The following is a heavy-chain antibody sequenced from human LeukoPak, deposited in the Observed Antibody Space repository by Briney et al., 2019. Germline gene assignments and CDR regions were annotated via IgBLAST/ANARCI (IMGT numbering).Heavy chain of an antibody. D-gene: IGHD1-26*01. CDR3: ATDRSVGATYRLDH. Sequence: GGSLRLSCAASGFTFSIYWMTWVRQAPGKGLEWVANIKQDGSEIYYVDSVKGRFTISRDNAKNSLFLQMNSLRAEDTAVYYCATDRSVGATYRLDHWGQGTLVTASS. CDR1: GFTFSIYW. J-gene: IGHJ4*02. CDR2: IKQDGSEI. V-gene: IGHV3-7*01.